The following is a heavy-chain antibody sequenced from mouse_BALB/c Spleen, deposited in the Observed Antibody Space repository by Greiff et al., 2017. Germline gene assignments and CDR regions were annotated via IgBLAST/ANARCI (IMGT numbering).Heavy chain of an antibody. Sequence: EVKLQESGGGLVQPGGSLKLSCAASGFDFSRYWMSWVRQAPGKGLEWIGEINPDSSTINYTPSLKDKFIISRDNAKNTLYLQMSKVRSEDTALYYCARGERGFAYWGQGTLVTVSA. V-gene: IGHV4-1*02. CDR2: INPDSSTI. CDR3: ARGERGFAY. CDR1: GFDFSRYW. J-gene: IGHJ3*01.